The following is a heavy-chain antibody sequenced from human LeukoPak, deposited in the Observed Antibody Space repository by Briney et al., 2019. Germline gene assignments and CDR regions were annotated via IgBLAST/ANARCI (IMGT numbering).Heavy chain of an antibody. D-gene: IGHD6-6*01. J-gene: IGHJ4*02. CDR3: ARGDAQLVWDY. CDR1: GFTFSDYI. CDR2: ISRNSTYI. Sequence: GGSLRLSCAASGFTFSDYIMNWVRQAPGKGLEWVASISRNSTYIHYADSVKGRFTISRDNARNSLFLQMNSLRAEDPAVYYCARGDAQLVWDYWGQGTLVTVSS. V-gene: IGHV3-21*01.